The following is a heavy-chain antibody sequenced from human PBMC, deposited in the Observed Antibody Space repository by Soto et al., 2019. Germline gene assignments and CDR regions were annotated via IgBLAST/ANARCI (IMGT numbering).Heavy chain of an antibody. D-gene: IGHD6-13*01. CDR3: ARVVGSSWDYYFDY. CDR2: ISYDGSNK. Sequence: QVQLVESGGGVVQPGRSLRLSCAASGFTFSSYAMHWVRQAPGKGLEWVAVISYDGSNKYYADSVKGRFTISRDNSKNTLYLQMNSLRAEDTAVYYCARVVGSSWDYYFDYWGQGTLVTVSS. CDR1: GFTFSSYA. J-gene: IGHJ4*02. V-gene: IGHV3-30-3*01.